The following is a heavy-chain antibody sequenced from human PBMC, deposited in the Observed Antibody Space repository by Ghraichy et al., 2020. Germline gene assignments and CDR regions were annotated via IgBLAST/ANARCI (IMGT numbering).Heavy chain of an antibody. V-gene: IGHV4-34*01. CDR2: SNPSGST. J-gene: IGHJ1*01. CDR1: GGSFSGYY. Sequence: ESLNISCAVYGGSFSGYYWSWIRQPPGKGLEWIGESNPSGSTNYNPSLKRRVTISVDTSKNQFSLKLSSVTAADTAVYYCAGSSWYVAEYFQHWGQGTLVTVSS. D-gene: IGHD6-13*01. CDR3: AGSSWYVAEYFQH.